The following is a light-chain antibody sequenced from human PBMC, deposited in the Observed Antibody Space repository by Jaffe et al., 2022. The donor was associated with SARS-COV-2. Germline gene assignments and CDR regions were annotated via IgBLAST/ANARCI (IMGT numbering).Light chain of an antibody. V-gene: IGKV1-5*03. CDR2: KAS. J-gene: IGKJ1*01. CDR3: QQYNSWT. Sequence: DIQMTQSPSTLSASVGDRVTITCRASQTVSSRLAWYQQKPGKAPKLLIYKASSLESGVPSRFSGSGSGTEFTLTISSLQPGDFATYFCQQYNSWTFGQGTKVEIK. CDR1: QTVSSR.